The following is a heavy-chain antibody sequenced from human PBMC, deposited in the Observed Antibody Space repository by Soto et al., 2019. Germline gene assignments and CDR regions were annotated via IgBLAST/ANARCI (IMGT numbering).Heavy chain of an antibody. CDR3: ASHSRIAARPYYYYGMDV. CDR2: IDPSDSYT. V-gene: IGHV5-10-1*01. D-gene: IGHD6-6*01. J-gene: IGHJ6*02. Sequence: HGESLKISCKGSGYSFTSYWISWVRQMPGKGLEWMGRIDPSDSYTNYSPSFQGHVTISADKSISTAYLQWGSLKASDTAMYYCASHSRIAARPYYYYGMDVWGQGTTVTVSS. CDR1: GYSFTSYW.